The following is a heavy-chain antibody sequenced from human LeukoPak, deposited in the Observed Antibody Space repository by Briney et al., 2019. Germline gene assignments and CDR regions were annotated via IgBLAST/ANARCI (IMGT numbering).Heavy chain of an antibody. D-gene: IGHD3-10*01. CDR1: GGSISSYY. CDR3: ARVFSGSNFDN. CDR2: IFYSGST. V-gene: IGHV4-59*12. Sequence: SETLSLTCTVSGGSISSYYWSWIRQPPGKGLEWIGEIFYSGSTNYNPSLRSRVIISVDKSKNQFSLKLSSVTAADTAVYYCARVFSGSNFDNWGQGTLVTVSS. J-gene: IGHJ4*02.